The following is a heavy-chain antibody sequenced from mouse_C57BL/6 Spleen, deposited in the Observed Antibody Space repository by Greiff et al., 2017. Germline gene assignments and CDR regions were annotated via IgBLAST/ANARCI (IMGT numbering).Heavy chain of an antibody. V-gene: IGHV1-15*01. D-gene: IGHD2-4*01. Sequence: VQLQQSGAELVRPGASVTLSCKASGYTFTDYEMHWVKQTPVHGLEWIGAIDPETGGTAYNQKFKGKATLTADKSSSTAYMELRSLTSEDSAVYYGTRSGDYDGDFDVWGTGTTVTVSS. CDR1: GYTFTDYE. J-gene: IGHJ1*03. CDR3: TRSGDYDGDFDV. CDR2: IDPETGGT.